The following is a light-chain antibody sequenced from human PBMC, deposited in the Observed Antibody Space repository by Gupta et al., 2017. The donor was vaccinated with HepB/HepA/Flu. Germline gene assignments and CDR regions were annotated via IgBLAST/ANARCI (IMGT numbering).Light chain of an antibody. CDR1: TGAVTSGYH. CDR3: LLCYPINCV. J-gene: IGLJ3*02. Sequence: QTVVTQEPSLTVSPGGTITLTCAVTTGAVTSGYHLHWFQQKRGQPPRTLIYSTNKRHSWTPARFSGFFIGGNAALTLSGVQPEDEAEYYCLLCYPINCVFGGGTKLTVL. V-gene: IGLV7-43*01. CDR2: STN.